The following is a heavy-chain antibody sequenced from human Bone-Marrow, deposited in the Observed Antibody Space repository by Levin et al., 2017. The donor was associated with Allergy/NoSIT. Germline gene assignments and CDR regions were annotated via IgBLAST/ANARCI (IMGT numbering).Heavy chain of an antibody. CDR2: ISWNSVTI. CDR3: AAHNILVGWGAFDI. V-gene: IGHV3-9*01. D-gene: IGHD3-9*01. CDR1: GFTFDDYA. Sequence: PGGSLRLSCAASGFTFDDYAMHWVRQVPGKGLEWVSVISWNSVTIGYADFVKGRFTISRDNAKNSLFLQMDSLGPEDTALYYCAAHNILVGWGAFDIWGQGTMVTVSS. J-gene: IGHJ3*02.